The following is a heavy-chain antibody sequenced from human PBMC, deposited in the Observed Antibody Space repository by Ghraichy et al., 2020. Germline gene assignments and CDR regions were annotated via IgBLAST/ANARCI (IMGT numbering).Heavy chain of an antibody. D-gene: IGHD3-22*01. CDR1: GGTFSSYA. Sequence: SVKVSCKASGGTFSSYAISWVRQAPGQGLEWMGGIIPIFGTANYAQKFQGRVTITADESTSTAYMELSSLRSEDTAVYYCAREESVDSSGRTHDAFDIWGQGTMVTVSS. CDR2: IIPIFGTA. V-gene: IGHV1-69*13. CDR3: AREESVDSSGRTHDAFDI. J-gene: IGHJ3*02.